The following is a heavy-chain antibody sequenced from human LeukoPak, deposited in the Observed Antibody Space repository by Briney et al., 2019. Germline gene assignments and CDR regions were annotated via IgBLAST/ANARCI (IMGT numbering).Heavy chain of an antibody. CDR3: ARDRGLYYGDYAFDY. J-gene: IGHJ4*02. V-gene: IGHV1-18*01. CDR2: ISAYNGNT. Sequence: ASVKVSCKASGYTFTSYGISWVRQAPGQGLEWMGWISAYNGNTNYAQKLQGRVTMTTDTSTSTAYMELRSLRSDDPAVYYFARDRGLYYGDYAFDYWGQGTLVTVSS. D-gene: IGHD4-17*01. CDR1: GYTFTSYG.